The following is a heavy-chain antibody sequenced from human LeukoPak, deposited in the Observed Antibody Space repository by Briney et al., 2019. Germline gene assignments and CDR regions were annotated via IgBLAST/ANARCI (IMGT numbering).Heavy chain of an antibody. CDR1: GFTFSSYA. CDR3: ARDDKYSFDY. Sequence: PGGSLRLSCAASGFTFSSYAMSWVRQAPGKGLEWVSYISSSSGNINYADSVKGRFTISRDNAQNSLYLQMNSLGDEDTAVYYCARDDKYSFDYWGQGTLVTVSS. J-gene: IGHJ4*02. V-gene: IGHV3-48*02. CDR2: ISSSSGNI.